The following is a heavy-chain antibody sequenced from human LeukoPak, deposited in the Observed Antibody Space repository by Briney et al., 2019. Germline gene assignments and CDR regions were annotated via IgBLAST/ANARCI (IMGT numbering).Heavy chain of an antibody. J-gene: IGHJ5*02. V-gene: IGHV4-34*01. Sequence: PSETLSLTCAVYGGSFSGYYWSWIRQPPGKGLEWIGEINHSGSTNYNPSLKSRVTISVDTSKNQFSLKLSSVTAADTAVYYCARSRQGFDPWGQGTLVTVSA. CDR1: GGSFSGYY. CDR3: ARSRQGFDP. CDR2: INHSGST.